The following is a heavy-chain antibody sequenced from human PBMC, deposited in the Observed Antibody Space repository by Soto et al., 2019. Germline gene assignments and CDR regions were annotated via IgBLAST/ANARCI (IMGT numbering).Heavy chain of an antibody. CDR2: IYSGGST. Sequence: EVQLVESGGGLVQPGGSLRLSCAASGFTVSSNYMSWVRQAPGKGLEWVSVIYSGGSTYYADSVKGRFTISRDNSKNTLYLQMNSLRAEDTAVYYCARDSSGYYYVPRYAFDIWGQGTMVTVSS. J-gene: IGHJ3*02. CDR1: GFTVSSNY. V-gene: IGHV3-66*01. CDR3: ARDSSGYYYVPRYAFDI. D-gene: IGHD3-22*01.